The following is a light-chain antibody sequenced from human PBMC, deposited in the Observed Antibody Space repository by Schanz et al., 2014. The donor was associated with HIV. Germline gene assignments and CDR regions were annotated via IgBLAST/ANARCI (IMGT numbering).Light chain of an antibody. J-gene: IGKJ2*01. CDR1: QGIGND. V-gene: IGKV1-39*01. CDR2: AAS. CDR3: QQSYSTPH. Sequence: DIQMTQSPSSLSASVGDRVTITCRASQGIGNDLGWYQQRPGKAPKRLIYAASTLQSGVPSRFSGSGSGTDFTLTISSLQPEDFATYYCQQSYSTPHFGQGTKLEIK.